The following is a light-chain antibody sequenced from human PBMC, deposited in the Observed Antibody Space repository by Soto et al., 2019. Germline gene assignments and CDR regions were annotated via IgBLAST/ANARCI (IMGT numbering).Light chain of an antibody. Sequence: EIVLTQSPGTLSLSPGERATLSCRASQSVSSSYLAWYQQKPGQAPRLLIYGASSRATGIPDRFSGSGSGTDFTLTISRLEPEDFVVYYCQQYGSAPFTVGPGTKVDIK. CDR1: QSVSSSY. V-gene: IGKV3-20*01. CDR2: GAS. CDR3: QQYGSAPFT. J-gene: IGKJ3*01.